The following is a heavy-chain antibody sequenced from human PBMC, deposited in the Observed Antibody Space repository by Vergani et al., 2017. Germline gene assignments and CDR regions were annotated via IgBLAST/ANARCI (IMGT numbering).Heavy chain of an antibody. CDR1: GGSFSGYY. J-gene: IGHJ5*02. CDR2: INHSGST. CDR3: ARGPLYNWKCGWFDP. Sequence: QVQLQQWGAGLLKPSETLSLTCAVYGGSFSGYYWSWIRQPPGKGLEWIGEINHSGSTNYNPSLKSRVTISVDTSKNQFSLKLSTVTAADTAVYYCARGPLYNWKCGWFDPWGQGTLVTVSS. D-gene: IGHD1-20*01. V-gene: IGHV4-34*01.